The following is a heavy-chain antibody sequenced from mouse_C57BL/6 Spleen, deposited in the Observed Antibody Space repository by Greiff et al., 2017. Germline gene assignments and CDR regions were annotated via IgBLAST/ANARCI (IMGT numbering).Heavy chain of an antibody. J-gene: IGHJ2*01. CDR2: IYPGSGST. CDR3: AREEGVYGRSPFDY. Sequence: QVQPQQPGAELVKPGASVKMSCKASGYTFTSYWITWVKQRPGQGLEWIGDIYPGSGSTNYNEKFKSKATLTVDTSSSTAYMQLSSLTSEDSAVYYCAREEGVYGRSPFDYWGQGTTLTVSS. CDR1: GYTFTSYW. V-gene: IGHV1-55*01. D-gene: IGHD1-1*01.